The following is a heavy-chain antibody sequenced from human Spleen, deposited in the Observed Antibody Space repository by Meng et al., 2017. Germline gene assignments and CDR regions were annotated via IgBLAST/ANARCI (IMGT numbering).Heavy chain of an antibody. Sequence: SVKVSCLSSGHIFLSYYTHWVRQAPGLGLEWMGIINPGGGSTSYAQKFQGRFTMTRDTSTSTVYMELSSLRSEDTAVYYCARVLPPYYETSGYPTLNNWGQGTLVTVSS. D-gene: IGHD3-22*01. CDR1: GHIFLSYY. CDR2: INPGGGST. J-gene: IGHJ4*02. CDR3: ARVLPPYYETSGYPTLNN. V-gene: IGHV1-46*01.